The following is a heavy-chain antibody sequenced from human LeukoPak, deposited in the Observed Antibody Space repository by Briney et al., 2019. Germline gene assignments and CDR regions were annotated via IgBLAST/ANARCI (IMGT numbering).Heavy chain of an antibody. CDR3: AKAGYGGSSTTTYGDY. Sequence: DRSLPLSCAASGFTFSSFGMHWVRQAPGKGLEWVAIISYDGRSKYYADSVKGRFTISRDNSRNTLYLQMNSLRPEDTAVYYCAKAGYGGSSTTTYGDYWGQGTLGTVSS. J-gene: IGHJ4*02. V-gene: IGHV3-30*18. CDR1: GFTFSSFG. CDR2: ISYDGRSK. D-gene: IGHD2-15*01.